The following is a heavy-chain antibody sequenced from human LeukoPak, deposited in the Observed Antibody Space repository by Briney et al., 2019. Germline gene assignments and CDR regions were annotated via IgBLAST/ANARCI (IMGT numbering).Heavy chain of an antibody. D-gene: IGHD2-2*01. CDR3: AKDFVPAAMFAWFDD. Sequence: GGSLRLSCAASGFTFSSYAMNWVRQPPGKGLEWVSVISVSGGGTFYADSVKGRFTISRDNSKNTLYLQMNSLRAEDTAVYYCAKDFVPAAMFAWFDDWGQGTPVTVSS. CDR1: GFTFSSYA. CDR2: ISVSGGGT. V-gene: IGHV3-23*01. J-gene: IGHJ4*02.